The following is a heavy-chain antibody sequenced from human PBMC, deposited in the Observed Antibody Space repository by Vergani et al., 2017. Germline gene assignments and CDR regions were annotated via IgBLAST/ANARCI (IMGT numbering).Heavy chain of an antibody. J-gene: IGHJ4*02. V-gene: IGHV1-8*01. CDR2: MNPNSGNT. CDR1: GYTFNSYD. Sequence: QVQLVPSGAEVKKPGASVKVSCKSSGYTFNSYDIHWVRQATGQGLEWMGWMNPNSGNTGYAQKFKDRVTMTRNTSISTAYMELSSLRSEDTAVCYCASLYYNDWGQGTLVTVSS. D-gene: IGHD3-10*01. CDR3: ASLYYND.